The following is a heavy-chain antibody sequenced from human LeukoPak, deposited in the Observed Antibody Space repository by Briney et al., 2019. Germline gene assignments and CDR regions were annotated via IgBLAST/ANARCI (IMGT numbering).Heavy chain of an antibody. Sequence: GGCLRLSCAVSGFTFSDYYMSWIRQAAGPGLEWVSCLGSTSSYTNYAESVTCRFAFSRDNAKNSLYLQMNSLRAGDTAVYYCARVGPRDDAFDIWGQGTMVTVSS. D-gene: IGHD3-16*01. CDR2: LGSTSSYT. V-gene: IGHV3-11*06. CDR1: GFTFSDYY. CDR3: ARVGPRDDAFDI. J-gene: IGHJ3*02.